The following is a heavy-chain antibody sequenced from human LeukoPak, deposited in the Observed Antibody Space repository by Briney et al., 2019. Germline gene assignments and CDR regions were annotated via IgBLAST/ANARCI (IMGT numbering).Heavy chain of an antibody. CDR3: ARDDGYYGSGSVNWFDP. CDR1: GDSVSSSSAA. V-gene: IGHV6-1*01. D-gene: IGHD3-10*01. Sequence: SQTLSLTCAISGDSVSSSSAAWNWIRQSPSRGLEWLGRTYYRSKWYNDYAVSVKSRITINPDTSKNQFSLQLNSVTPEDTAVYYCARDDGYYGSGSVNWFDPWGQGTLVTVSS. J-gene: IGHJ5*02. CDR2: TYYRSKWYN.